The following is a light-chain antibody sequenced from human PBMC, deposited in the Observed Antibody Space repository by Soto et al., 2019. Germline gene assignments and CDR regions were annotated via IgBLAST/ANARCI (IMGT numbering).Light chain of an antibody. CDR2: DNN. CDR1: SSNIGNNY. J-gene: IGLJ2*01. Sequence: QSVLTQSPSVSAAPGKKVTISCSGSSSNIGNNYVSWYQQVPGTAPKLLIYDNNTRPSGIPDRFSGSKSGTSGTLDITGLQTGDEADYYCATWDGSLPGEVFGGGTKLTVL. V-gene: IGLV1-51*01. CDR3: ATWDGSLPGEV.